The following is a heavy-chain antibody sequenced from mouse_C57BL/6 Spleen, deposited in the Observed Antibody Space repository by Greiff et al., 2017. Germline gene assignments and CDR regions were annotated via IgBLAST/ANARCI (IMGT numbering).Heavy chain of an antibody. J-gene: IGHJ1*03. Sequence: VQLQQPGAELVRPGSSVKLSCKASGYTFTSYWMHWVKQRPIQGLEWIGNIDPSDSETHYNQKFKDKATLTVDKSSSTAYMQLSSLISEDSAVYYCARRDGYYWYFDVWGTGTTVTVSS. V-gene: IGHV1-52*01. CDR3: ARRDGYYWYFDV. CDR2: IDPSDSET. CDR1: GYTFTSYW. D-gene: IGHD2-3*01.